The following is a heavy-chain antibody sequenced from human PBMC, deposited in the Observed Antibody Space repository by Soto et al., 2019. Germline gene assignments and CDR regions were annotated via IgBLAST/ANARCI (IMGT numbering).Heavy chain of an antibody. CDR2: INHSGST. V-gene: IGHV4-34*01. Sequence: KPSETLSLTCAVYGGSFSGYYWSWIRQPPGKGLEWIGEINHSGSTNYNPSLKSRVTISVDTSKNQFSLKLSSVTAADTAVYYCARGAHYDFWVWGMDVWGQGTTVTVSS. D-gene: IGHD3-3*01. J-gene: IGHJ6*02. CDR3: ARGAHYDFWVWGMDV. CDR1: GGSFSGYY.